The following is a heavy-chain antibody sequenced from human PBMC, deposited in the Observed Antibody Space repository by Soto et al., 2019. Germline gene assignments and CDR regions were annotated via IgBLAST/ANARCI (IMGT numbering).Heavy chain of an antibody. CDR2: MSSSGGST. Sequence: GSLRLSCVVSGVSFSDYSMNWVRQAPGKGLEWVSAMSSSGGSTYYADSVKGRFTISRDNSKNTLYLQMNSLRAEDTAVYYCATIAVPPAFDIWGQGTMVTVSS. V-gene: IGHV3-23*01. CDR3: ATIAVPPAFDI. J-gene: IGHJ3*02. CDR1: GVSFSDYS. D-gene: IGHD6-19*01.